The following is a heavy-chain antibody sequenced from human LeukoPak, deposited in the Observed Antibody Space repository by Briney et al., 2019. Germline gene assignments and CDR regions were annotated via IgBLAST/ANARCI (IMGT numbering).Heavy chain of an antibody. CDR2: IYYSGST. J-gene: IGHJ4*02. D-gene: IGHD2-2*01. Sequence: SETLSLTCTVSGGSISSYSWSWIRQPPGKGLEWVGYIYYSGSTNYNPSLKRRVTISGDTSNNQFPLKLSSVTAADTAVYYCARLVVVPAAIASAPRYFYFDYWGQGTLVTVSS. CDR1: GGSISSYS. CDR3: ARLVVVPAAIASAPRYFYFDY. V-gene: IGHV4-59*08.